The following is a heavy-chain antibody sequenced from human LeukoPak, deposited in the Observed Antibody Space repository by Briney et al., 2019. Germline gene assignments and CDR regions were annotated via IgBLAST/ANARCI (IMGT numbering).Heavy chain of an antibody. J-gene: IGHJ4*02. V-gene: IGHV3-30*18. CDR1: GFTFSNYG. D-gene: IGHD3-10*01. Sequence: PGRSLRLSCAASGFTFSNYGMHWVRQAPGKGLEWVAVIAYDGSNEYYAEFVKGRFTISRDNSKNTLYLQMNSLRAEDTAVYYCAKGLPGGGLLWFGELLSLSYWGQGTLVTVSS. CDR3: AKGLPGGGLLWFGELLSLSY. CDR2: IAYDGSNE.